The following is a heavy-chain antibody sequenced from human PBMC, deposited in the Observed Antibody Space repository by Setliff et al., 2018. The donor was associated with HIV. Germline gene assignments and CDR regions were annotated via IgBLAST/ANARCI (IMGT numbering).Heavy chain of an antibody. Sequence: SETLSLTCTVSGYSISSGYYWGWIRQPPGKGLEWIGSIYHSGITYYNSSLKSRVTISVDTSKNQFSLNLTSVTAADTAVYYCERLGYSVSLVGAFDILGQGTMVTVSS. J-gene: IGHJ3*02. CDR3: ERLGYSVSLVGAFDI. CDR2: IYHSGIT. V-gene: IGHV4-38-2*02. D-gene: IGHD1-26*01. CDR1: GYSISSGYY.